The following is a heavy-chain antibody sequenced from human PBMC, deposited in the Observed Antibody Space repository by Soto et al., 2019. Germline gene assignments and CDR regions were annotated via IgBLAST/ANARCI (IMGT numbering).Heavy chain of an antibody. V-gene: IGHV3-7*03. D-gene: IGHD6-13*01. CDR2: IKGDGSVT. CDR3: VIANSSVRAMGV. CDR1: GFTCISFG. J-gene: IGHJ6*02. Sequence: PGWSXSLSGACSGFTCISFGRAWSRHAPGKGRECVANIKGDGSVTQYVASVEGRFTISRDNAKYSLYLQMNSLRVEDTDLYYCVIANSSVRAMGVWGQGTTVTVSS.